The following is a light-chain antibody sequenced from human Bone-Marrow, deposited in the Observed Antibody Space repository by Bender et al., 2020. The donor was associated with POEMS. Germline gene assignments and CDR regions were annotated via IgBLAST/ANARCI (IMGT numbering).Light chain of an antibody. CDR3: FSYAGNSYV. Sequence: QSALTQPASVSGSPGQSITVSCTGTSSDIGTYHFVSWYQQHPGKAPDLIISDVNKRPSGVPDRFSGSKSDTPASLTISGLQAADDADYYCFSYAGNSYVFGTGTKVTVL. V-gene: IGLV2-11*01. CDR1: SSDIGTYHF. J-gene: IGLJ1*01. CDR2: DVN.